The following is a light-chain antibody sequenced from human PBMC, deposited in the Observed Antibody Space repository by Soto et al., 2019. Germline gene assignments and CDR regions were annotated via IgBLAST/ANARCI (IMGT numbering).Light chain of an antibody. Sequence: SYELTQPPSVSVAPGKTASITCGGNNIGTKSVHWYQQKPGQAPVLVIYYESDRPSGIPERFSGSKSGNTATLIISRVEAGDEADYYCQVWDSSSDHVVFGGGTKLPVL. CDR3: QVWDSSSDHVV. CDR2: YES. V-gene: IGLV3-21*04. CDR1: NIGTKS. J-gene: IGLJ2*01.